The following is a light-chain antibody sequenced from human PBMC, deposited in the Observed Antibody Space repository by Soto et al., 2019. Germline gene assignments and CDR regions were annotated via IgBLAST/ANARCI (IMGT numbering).Light chain of an antibody. CDR3: QQYGSSGT. CDR1: QNVRSN. Sequence: EIVMSQSPATLSVSPGERATLSCRASQNVRSNLAWYQQKPGQAPRLLIYGASNRATGIPDRFSGSGSGTDFTLTISRLEPEDFAVYYCQQYGSSGTFGQRTKVDI. J-gene: IGKJ1*01. V-gene: IGKV3-20*01. CDR2: GAS.